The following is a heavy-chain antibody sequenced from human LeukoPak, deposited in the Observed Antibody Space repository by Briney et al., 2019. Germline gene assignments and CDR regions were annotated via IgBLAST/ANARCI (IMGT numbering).Heavy chain of an antibody. Sequence: ASVKVSCKASGYTFTGYYMHWVRQAPGQGLEWMGWIKPNSGGTSYARKFQGRVTMTRDTSISTAYMELSRLRSDDTAVYYCARGGSGKLVPTDYWGQGTLVTVSS. D-gene: IGHD6-13*01. CDR2: IKPNSGGT. J-gene: IGHJ4*02. CDR3: ARGGSGKLVPTDY. CDR1: GYTFTGYY. V-gene: IGHV1-2*02.